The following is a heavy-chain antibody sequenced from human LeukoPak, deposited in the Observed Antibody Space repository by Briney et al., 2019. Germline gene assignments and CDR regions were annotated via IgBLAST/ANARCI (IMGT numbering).Heavy chain of an antibody. CDR3: ARAPRNSSTMLDF. V-gene: IGHV1-46*01. Sequence: ASVKVPCKASGYTFTSCWIQWVRQAPGQGLEWMGLINCDDGSTAYAPKFQGRVIMTRDTSTSTAYMDLSSLRSDDTAVYHCARAPRNSSTMLDFWGQGTLVSVSS. J-gene: IGHJ4*02. CDR2: INCDDGST. D-gene: IGHD6-13*01. CDR1: GYTFTSCW.